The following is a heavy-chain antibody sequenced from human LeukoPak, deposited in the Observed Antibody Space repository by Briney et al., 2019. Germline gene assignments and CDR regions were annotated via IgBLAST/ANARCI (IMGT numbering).Heavy chain of an antibody. Sequence: AGGSLRLSCAASGFIFSTYTMNWVRQAPGKGLEWVSSISSSGGSTYYADSVKGRFTISRDNSKNTLYLQVNSLRAEDTAVYYSAKAAVYHDSCPDSWGQGTLVTVSS. D-gene: IGHD5/OR15-5a*01. V-gene: IGHV3-23*01. CDR1: GFIFSTYT. CDR2: ISSSGGST. J-gene: IGHJ4*02. CDR3: AKAAVYHDSCPDS.